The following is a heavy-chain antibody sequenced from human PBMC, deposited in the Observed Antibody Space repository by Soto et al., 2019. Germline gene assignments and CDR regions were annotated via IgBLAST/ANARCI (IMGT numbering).Heavy chain of an antibody. D-gene: IGHD6-19*01. CDR1: GASLSSSSYY. Sequence: SETLSLTCIVSGASLSSSSYYWAWIRQPPGKGLEWIGTIYYNRNTYYNPSLKSRVTISLDTSKNGLSLKLSSVTATDTAVYYCVRREAVAGSQFDSRGQGTLVTGSS. J-gene: IGHJ4*02. V-gene: IGHV4-39*01. CDR3: VRREAVAGSQFDS. CDR2: IYYNRNT.